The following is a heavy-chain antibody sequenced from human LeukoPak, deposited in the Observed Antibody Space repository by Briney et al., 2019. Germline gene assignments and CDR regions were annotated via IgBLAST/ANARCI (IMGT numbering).Heavy chain of an antibody. CDR1: GGSITSGSYY. D-gene: IGHD2-8*01. Sequence: SQTLSLTCAVFGGSITSGSYYWTWIRRHPGEGLEWIGYSSHSGNTYYNPSLRSRLTISIDTSRKQFSLQLTSVTAADTAVYYCARYYCTNSCCPGVDYWGRGTLVTVSS. CDR3: ARYYCTNSCCPGVDY. V-gene: IGHV4-31*11. J-gene: IGHJ4*02. CDR2: SSHSGNT.